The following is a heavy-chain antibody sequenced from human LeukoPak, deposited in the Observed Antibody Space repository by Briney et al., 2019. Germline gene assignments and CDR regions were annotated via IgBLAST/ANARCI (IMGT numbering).Heavy chain of an antibody. J-gene: IGHJ4*02. Sequence: GGSLRLSCAASGFTFSSYSMNWVRQAPGKGLEWVSYISSDSSTIYYADSVKGRFTISRDNGKNSLYLEMNSLRADDTAVYYCGRDGGYDYLNYGGQGPRVTVSS. CDR2: ISSDSSTI. V-gene: IGHV3-48*01. CDR1: GFTFSSYS. D-gene: IGHD5-12*01. CDR3: GRDGGYDYLNY.